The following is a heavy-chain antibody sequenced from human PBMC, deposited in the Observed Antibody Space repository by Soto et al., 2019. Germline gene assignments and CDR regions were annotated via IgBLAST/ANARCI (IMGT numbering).Heavy chain of an antibody. V-gene: IGHV3-23*01. CDR2: ISGSGGST. CDR1: GFTFSSYA. CDR3: AKCSPRYSSGLKAYYFDY. Sequence: GALRLSCAASGFTFSSYAMSWVRQAPGKGLEWVSVISGSGGSTYYADSVKGRFTISRDNSRNTLYLQMNSLSAEGTAVYYCAKCSPRYSSGLKAYYFDYWGQGTLVTVSS. J-gene: IGHJ4*02. D-gene: IGHD6-19*01.